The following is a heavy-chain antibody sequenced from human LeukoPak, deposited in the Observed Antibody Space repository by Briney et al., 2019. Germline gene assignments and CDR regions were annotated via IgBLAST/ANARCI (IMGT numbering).Heavy chain of an antibody. CDR2: IYYSGST. Sequence: SETLSLTCTVSGGSISSYYWSWIRQPPGKGLEWIGYIYYSGSTNYNPSLKSRVTISVDTSKNQFSLKLSSVTAADTAVYYCAKDRYLWFGEFLGYFDYWGQGTLVTVSS. CDR3: AKDRYLWFGEFLGYFDY. CDR1: GGSISSYY. D-gene: IGHD3-10*01. V-gene: IGHV4-59*01. J-gene: IGHJ4*02.